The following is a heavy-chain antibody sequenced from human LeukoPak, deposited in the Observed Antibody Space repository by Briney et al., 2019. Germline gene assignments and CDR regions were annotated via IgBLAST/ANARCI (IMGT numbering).Heavy chain of an antibody. J-gene: IGHJ3*02. CDR1: GGTFSSYA. D-gene: IGHD2-15*01. CDR3: ARGQGFCSGGSCYHDAFDI. V-gene: IGHV1-69*05. Sequence: SVKVSCKASGGTFSSYAISWVRQAPGQGLEWMGGIIPIFGTANYAQKFQGRVTITTDESTSTAYMELSSLRSEDTAVYYCARGQGFCSGGSCYHDAFDIWGQGTMVTVSS. CDR2: IIPIFGTA.